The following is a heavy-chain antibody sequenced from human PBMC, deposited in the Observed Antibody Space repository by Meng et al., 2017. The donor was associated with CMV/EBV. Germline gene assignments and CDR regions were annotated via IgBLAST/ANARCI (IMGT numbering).Heavy chain of an antibody. J-gene: IGHJ2*01. CDR2: ISSSSSTI. Sequence: LSLTCAASGFTFSSYSMNWVRQAPGEGLEWVSYISSSSSTIYYADSVKGRFTISRDNAKNSLYLQMNSLRAEDTAVYYCARAVGETVVPAAASYFDLWGRGTLVTVSS. CDR3: ARAVGETVVPAAASYFDL. V-gene: IGHV3-48*04. D-gene: IGHD2-2*01. CDR1: GFTFSSYS.